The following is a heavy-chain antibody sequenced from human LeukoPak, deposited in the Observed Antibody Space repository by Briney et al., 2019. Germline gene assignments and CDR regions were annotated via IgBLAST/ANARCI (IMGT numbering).Heavy chain of an antibody. J-gene: IGHJ6*03. CDR1: GFTFSDYY. CDR3: ARAFYGSGSYYYFYCYMDV. CDR2: ISANGNTI. Sequence: GGSLRLSCAASGFTFSDYYMSWIRQAPGKGLEWLSYISANGNTIYYADSMKGRFTISRDNAKNSVYLQMNSLRAEDTAVYYCARAFYGSGSYYYFYCYMDVWGKGTTVTVSS. V-gene: IGHV3-11*04. D-gene: IGHD3-10*01.